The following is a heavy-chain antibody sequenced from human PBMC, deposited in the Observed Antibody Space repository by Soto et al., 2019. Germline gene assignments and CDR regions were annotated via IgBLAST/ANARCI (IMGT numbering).Heavy chain of an antibody. CDR3: ARDYYTRLGHCSGGGCPLDY. CDR1: GFTFSSYW. CDR2: ISSDGSST. J-gene: IGHJ4*02. D-gene: IGHD2-15*01. V-gene: IGHV3-74*01. Sequence: EVQLVESRGGLVQPGGSLRLSCAASGFTFSSYWMHWVRQAPGKGLVWVSRISSDGSSTNYADSVKGRFTISRDNAKNTLYLEMNNLRAEDTALYYCARDYYTRLGHCSGGGCPLDYWGQGTLVTVSS.